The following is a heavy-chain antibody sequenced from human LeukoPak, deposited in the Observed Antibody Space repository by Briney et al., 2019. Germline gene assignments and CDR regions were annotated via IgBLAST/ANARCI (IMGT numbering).Heavy chain of an antibody. V-gene: IGHV4-31*03. Sequence: PSETLSLTCTVSGGSISSGAYYWSWIRQHPGKGLEWIGYIYYTGGTYYNPSLKSRLNISIDTSKNQFSLKLSSVTAADTAFYYCARDVGATYFDYWGQGTLVTVSS. J-gene: IGHJ4*02. CDR1: GGSISSGAYY. CDR3: ARDVGATYFDY. D-gene: IGHD1-26*01. CDR2: IYYTGGT.